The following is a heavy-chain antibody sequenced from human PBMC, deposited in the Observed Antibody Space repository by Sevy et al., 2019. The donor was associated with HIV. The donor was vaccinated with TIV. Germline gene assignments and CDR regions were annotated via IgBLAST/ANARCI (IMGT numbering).Heavy chain of an antibody. Sequence: GGSLRLSCTTSGFTFGDYAMNWVRQAPGKGLEWVAFLKSKADGATVDHAASVKGRFTISRDDSKSIAYLQMNDLTTEDTGVYYCTRWKGLQSIFDYWGQGALVTVSS. CDR1: GFTFGDYA. CDR2: LKSKADGATV. CDR3: TRWKGLQSIFDY. V-gene: IGHV3-49*04. J-gene: IGHJ4*02. D-gene: IGHD1-1*01.